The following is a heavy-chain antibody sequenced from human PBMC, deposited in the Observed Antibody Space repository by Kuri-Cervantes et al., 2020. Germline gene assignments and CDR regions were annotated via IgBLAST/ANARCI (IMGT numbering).Heavy chain of an antibody. CDR1: GFTFSHHA. Sequence: GGSLRLSCAASGFTFSHHAMHWVRQAPGKGLEWVAVISYDGSNKYYADSVKGRFTISRDNSKNTLYLQMNSLRAEDTAVYYCARASPGYCSSTSCYFDYWGQGTLVTVSS. V-gene: IGHV3-30-3*01. CDR2: ISYDGSNK. CDR3: ARASPGYCSSTSCYFDY. D-gene: IGHD2-2*03. J-gene: IGHJ4*02.